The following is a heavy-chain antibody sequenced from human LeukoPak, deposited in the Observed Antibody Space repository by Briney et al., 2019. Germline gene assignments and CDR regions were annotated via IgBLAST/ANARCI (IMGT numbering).Heavy chain of an antibody. CDR2: IYHSGST. V-gene: IGHV4-4*02. D-gene: IGHD6-13*01. Sequence: SETLSLTCAVSGGSISSSNWWSWVRQPPGKGLEWIGEIYHSGSTNYNPSLKSRVTISVDKSKNQFSLTLSSVTAADTAVYYCAREIAAAGTFSDYYGMDVWGQGTTVTVSS. J-gene: IGHJ6*02. CDR1: GGSISSSNW. CDR3: AREIAAAGTFSDYYGMDV.